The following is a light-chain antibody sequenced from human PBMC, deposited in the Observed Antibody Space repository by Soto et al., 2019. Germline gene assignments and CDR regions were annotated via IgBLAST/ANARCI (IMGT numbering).Light chain of an antibody. V-gene: IGKV3-11*01. CDR3: QQRSST. Sequence: EIVLTQSPATLSLSPGERATLSCRASQSVSSYLAWYQQKPGQAPSLLIYGASNRATGIPARFSGSGSGTDFTLTISSLEPEDFAVYYCQQRSSTFGQGTRLEIK. J-gene: IGKJ5*01. CDR1: QSVSSY. CDR2: GAS.